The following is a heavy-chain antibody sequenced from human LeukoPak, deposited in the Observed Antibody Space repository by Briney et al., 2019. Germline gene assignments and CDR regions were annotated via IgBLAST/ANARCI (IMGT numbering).Heavy chain of an antibody. CDR3: ARDRLEAVTDDDYFDY. J-gene: IGHJ4*02. CDR2: IWYDGSNK. D-gene: IGHD2-21*02. CDR1: GFTFSNHG. V-gene: IGHV3-33*01. Sequence: GGSLRLSCAASGFTFSNHGMHWVRQAPGKGPEWVALIWYDGSNKFYGDSVKGRFTISRDNSKNTVYLQMNSLRAEDTGVYYCARDRLEAVTDDDYFDYWGQGTLVTVSS.